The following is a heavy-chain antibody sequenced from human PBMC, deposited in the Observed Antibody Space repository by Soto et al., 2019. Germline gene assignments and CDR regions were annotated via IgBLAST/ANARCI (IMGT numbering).Heavy chain of an antibody. CDR3: AKDTTSSSWWGSLEGGGSFDY. D-gene: IGHD6-13*01. Sequence: GGSLRLSCAASGFTFSSYAMSWVRQAPGKGLEWVSAISGSGGSTYYADSVKGRFTISRDNSKNTLYLQMNSLRAEDTAVYYCAKDTTSSSWWGSLEGGGSFDYWGQGTLVTVSS. J-gene: IGHJ4*02. CDR2: ISGSGGST. V-gene: IGHV3-23*01. CDR1: GFTFSSYA.